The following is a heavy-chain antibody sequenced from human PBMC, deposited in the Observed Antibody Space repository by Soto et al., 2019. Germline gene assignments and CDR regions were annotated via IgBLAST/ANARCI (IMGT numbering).Heavy chain of an antibody. CDR1: GYTFTGDY. V-gene: IGHV1-2*04. J-gene: IGHJ3*02. CDR3: ASRIAAAGYAFDI. Sequence: ASVKVSCTASGYTFTGDYMHWGRQAPGQGLEWMGWINPNSGGTNYAQKFQGWVTMTRDTSISTAYMELSRLRSDDTTVYYCASRIAAAGYAFDIWGQGTMVTVSS. CDR2: INPNSGGT. D-gene: IGHD6-13*01.